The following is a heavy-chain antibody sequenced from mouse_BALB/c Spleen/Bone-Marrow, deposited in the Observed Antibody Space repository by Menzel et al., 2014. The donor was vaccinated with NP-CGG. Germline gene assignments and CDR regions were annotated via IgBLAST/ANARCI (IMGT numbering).Heavy chain of an antibody. CDR1: GDSITSGY. Sequence: EVQLQQSGPSLVKPSQTLSLTCSVTGDSITSGYWNWIRKFPGNKLEYMGYISYSGNAYYNPSLKSQISITRDTSKNXYYLQLNSVTTEDTATYYCATYDGYCFDYWGQGTTLTVSS. J-gene: IGHJ2*01. D-gene: IGHD2-3*01. CDR3: ATYDGYCFDY. V-gene: IGHV3-8*02. CDR2: ISYSGNA.